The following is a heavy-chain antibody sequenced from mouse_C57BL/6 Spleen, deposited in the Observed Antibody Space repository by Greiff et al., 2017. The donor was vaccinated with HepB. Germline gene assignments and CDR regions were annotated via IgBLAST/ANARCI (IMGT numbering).Heavy chain of an antibody. CDR1: GYTFTDYY. J-gene: IGHJ4*01. CDR2: INPNNGGT. D-gene: IGHD2-1*01. V-gene: IGHV1-26*01. CDR3: ARRPIYYGNYGVDYYAMDY. Sequence: VQLQQSGPELVKPGASVKISCKASGYTFTDYYMNWVKQSHGKSLEWIGDINPNNGGTSYNQKFKGKATLTVDKSSSTAYMELRSLTSEDSAVYYCARRPIYYGNYGVDYYAMDYWGQGTSVTVSS.